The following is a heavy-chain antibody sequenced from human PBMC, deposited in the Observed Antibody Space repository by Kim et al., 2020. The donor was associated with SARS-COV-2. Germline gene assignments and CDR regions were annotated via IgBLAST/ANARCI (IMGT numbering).Heavy chain of an antibody. Sequence: GWSLRLSCAASGLTVSSNHMTWIRQAPGKGPEWVSVIFRGGSTYYAASVQGRFTISRDYSKNTLSLQMNSLRAEDTAIYYCARDPVGDGYSFFDYWGQGT. J-gene: IGHJ4*02. CDR1: GLTVSSNH. CDR2: IFRGGST. D-gene: IGHD4-4*01. CDR3: ARDPVGDGYSFFDY. V-gene: IGHV3-53*01.